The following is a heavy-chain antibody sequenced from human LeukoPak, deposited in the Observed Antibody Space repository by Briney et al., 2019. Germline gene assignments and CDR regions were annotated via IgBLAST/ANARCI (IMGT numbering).Heavy chain of an antibody. Sequence: PSETLSLPCTVSGGSISSSSDYWGWIRQPPGKGLEWIGSIYYSGSTNYNPSLKSRVTISVDTSKNQYSLTLSSVTAADTAVYYCARVSEKVVSRYYYYYMDVWGKGTTVTVSS. V-gene: IGHV4-39*07. D-gene: IGHD3-10*01. CDR2: IYYSGST. J-gene: IGHJ6*03. CDR1: GGSISSSSDY. CDR3: ARVSEKVVSRYYYYYMDV.